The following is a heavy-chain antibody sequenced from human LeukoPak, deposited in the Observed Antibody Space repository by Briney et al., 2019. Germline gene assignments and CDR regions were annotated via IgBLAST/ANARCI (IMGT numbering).Heavy chain of an antibody. J-gene: IGHJ5*02. V-gene: IGHV1-69*06. CDR3: ARRGVVTATFDP. Sequence: SVKVSCKASGGTFSSYAISWVRQAPGQGLEWMGGIIPIFGTANYAQKFKGRVTITADKSTSTAYMELSSLRSEDTAVYYCARRGVVTATFDPWGQGTLVTVSS. D-gene: IGHD2-21*02. CDR2: IIPIFGTA. CDR1: GGTFSSYA.